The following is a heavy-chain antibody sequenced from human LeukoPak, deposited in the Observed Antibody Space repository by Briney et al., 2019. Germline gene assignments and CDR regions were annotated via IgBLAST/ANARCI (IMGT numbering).Heavy chain of an antibody. D-gene: IGHD3-10*01. V-gene: IGHV4-34*01. CDR3: ARGYYGPGSLN. CDR2: INHSGST. Sequence: PSETLSLTCAVYGGSFSGYYWSWIRQPPGKGLEWIGEINHSGSTNYNPSLKSRVTISVDTSKNQFSLKLSSVTAADTAVYYCARGYYGPGSLNWGQGTLVTVSS. CDR1: GGSFSGYY. J-gene: IGHJ4*02.